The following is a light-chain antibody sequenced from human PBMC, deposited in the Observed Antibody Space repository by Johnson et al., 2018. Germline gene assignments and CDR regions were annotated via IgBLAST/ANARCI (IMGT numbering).Light chain of an antibody. CDR1: SSNIGNNY. V-gene: IGLV1-51*02. Sequence: QSVLTQPPSVSAAPGQKVTISCSGSSSNIGNNYVSWYQQLPGTAPKLLIYENNKRPSGIPDRFSGSKSGTSATLGITGLQTGDEAVYYCGTWGSSLRAGNGFGTGTKLTVL. CDR3: GTWGSSLRAGNG. J-gene: IGLJ1*01. CDR2: ENN.